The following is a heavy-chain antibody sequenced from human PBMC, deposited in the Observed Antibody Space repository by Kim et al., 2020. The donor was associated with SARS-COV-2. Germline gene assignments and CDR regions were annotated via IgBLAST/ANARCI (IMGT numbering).Heavy chain of an antibody. CDR3: ARHTRGYYDILTGYLGNWFDP. D-gene: IGHD3-9*01. V-gene: IGHV4-34*01. CDR2: INHSGST. Sequence: SETLSLTCAVYGGSFSGYYWSWIRQPPGKGLEWIGEINHSGSTNYNPSLKSRVTISVDTSKNQFSLKLSSVTAADTAVYYCARHTRGYYDILTGYLGNWFDPWGQGTLVTVSS. CDR1: GGSFSGYY. J-gene: IGHJ5*02.